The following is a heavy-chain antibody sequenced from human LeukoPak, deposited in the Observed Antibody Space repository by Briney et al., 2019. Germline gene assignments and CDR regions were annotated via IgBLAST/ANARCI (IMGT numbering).Heavy chain of an antibody. CDR3: ARAPIFGVVTDAFDI. CDR1: GFTFSSYG. V-gene: IGHV3-53*01. Sequence: GGSLRLSCAASGFTFSSYGMHWVRQAPGKGLEWVSVIYSGGSTYYADSVKGRFTISRDNSKNTLYLQMNSLRAEDTAVYYYARAPIFGVVTDAFDIWGQGTMVTVSS. D-gene: IGHD3-3*01. CDR2: IYSGGST. J-gene: IGHJ3*02.